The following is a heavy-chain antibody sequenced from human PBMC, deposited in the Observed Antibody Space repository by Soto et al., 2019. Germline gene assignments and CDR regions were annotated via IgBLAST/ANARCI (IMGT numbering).Heavy chain of an antibody. J-gene: IGHJ6*02. CDR2: VYYTGDT. V-gene: IGHV4-59*08. D-gene: IGHD1-26*01. CDR1: SGPSRSYN. CDR3: VRQGIDYLHVLASV. Sequence: QVQLQQSGPRLVKPSETLSLTCTVSSGPSRSYNWGWIRQSPRRGLEWIGYVYYTGDTAYNPSLTSPVTIAAHTSTNNLSLMLSSVTAADTAVYYCVRQGIDYLHVLASVWGQGTTVTVSS.